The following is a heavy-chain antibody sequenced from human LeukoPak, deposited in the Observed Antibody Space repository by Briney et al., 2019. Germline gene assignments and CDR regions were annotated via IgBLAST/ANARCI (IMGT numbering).Heavy chain of an antibody. D-gene: IGHD3-10*01. V-gene: IGHV3-23*01. J-gene: IGHJ4*02. CDR2: ISDSGGGT. CDR3: AKAPRLAGVPLDY. Sequence: GGSLRLSCAASGFTFRTYPMTWVRQAPGKGLEWVSSISDSGGGTYYADSVKGRFTISRDNFKNTLFLQMNNLRAEDTAIYYSAKAPRLAGVPLDYWGQGTVVTVSS. CDR1: GFTFRTYP.